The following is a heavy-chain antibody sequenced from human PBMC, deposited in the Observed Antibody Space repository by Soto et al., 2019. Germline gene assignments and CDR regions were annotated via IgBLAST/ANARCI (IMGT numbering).Heavy chain of an antibody. V-gene: IGHV1-18*04. CDR2: IRAYNGNT. Sequence: SVKVSCKTSGYTFTSYGVTWVRQAPGQGLEWMGWIRAYNGNTNYVQNLKDRVAMTTDPSTRTAYMELKSLKSDDSAVYFCARVFGDSDFRAVDYWGQGTLVTSP. J-gene: IGHJ4*02. CDR3: ARVFGDSDFRAVDY. D-gene: IGHD2-21*01. CDR1: GYTFTSYG.